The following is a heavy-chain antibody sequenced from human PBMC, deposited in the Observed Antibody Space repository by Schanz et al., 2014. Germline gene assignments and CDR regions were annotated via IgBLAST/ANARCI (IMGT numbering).Heavy chain of an antibody. CDR2: INSANGNT. V-gene: IGHV1-3*01. D-gene: IGHD6-19*01. CDR3: ARGGYSSGWYDRDIAHFDY. Sequence: QVQLVQSGPEVEKPGASVKVSCKTSGYTFTEYTMYWLRQAPGQRLEWMGWINSANGNTKYSHRFQGRVTITRDTSATTAYMELRSLRSDDTAVYYCARGGYSSGWYDRDIAHFDYWGQGTLVTVSS. J-gene: IGHJ4*02. CDR1: GYTFTEYT.